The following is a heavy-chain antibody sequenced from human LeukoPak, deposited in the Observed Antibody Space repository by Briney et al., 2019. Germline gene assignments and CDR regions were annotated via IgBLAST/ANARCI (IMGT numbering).Heavy chain of an antibody. CDR3: TTEMATIAFDY. J-gene: IGHJ4*02. V-gene: IGHV3-15*07. Sequence: PGGSLRLSCATSGFTFSNAWMNWIRQAPGKGLEWVGRIRSNSDGGTTDYDAPVKGRFTISRDDSKNTLYLQMNSLKTEDTAVYYCTTEMATIAFDYWGQGTLVTVSS. CDR1: GFTFSNAW. D-gene: IGHD5-24*01. CDR2: IRSNSDGGTT.